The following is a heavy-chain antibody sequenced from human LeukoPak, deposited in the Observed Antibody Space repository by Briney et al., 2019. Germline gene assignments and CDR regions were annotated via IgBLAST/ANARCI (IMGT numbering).Heavy chain of an antibody. CDR3: AKDLALWFGEFIDY. D-gene: IGHD3-10*01. CDR1: GFTFSSYG. J-gene: IGHJ4*02. V-gene: IGHV3-30*18. Sequence: GGSLRLSCAASGFTFSSYGMHWVRQAPGKGLEWVAVISYDGSDKYYADSVKGRFTISRDNSKNTLYLQMNSLRAEDTAVYYCAKDLALWFGEFIDYWGQGTLVTASS. CDR2: ISYDGSDK.